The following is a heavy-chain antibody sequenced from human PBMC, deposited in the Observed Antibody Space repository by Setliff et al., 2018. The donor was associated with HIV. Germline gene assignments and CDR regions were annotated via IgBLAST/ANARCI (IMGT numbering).Heavy chain of an antibody. CDR3: ARLSSYRSSSYYFDY. J-gene: IGHJ4*02. V-gene: IGHV4-39*01. CDR1: GDSISDTTYY. D-gene: IGHD6-6*01. CDR2: IYHSGST. Sequence: NPSETLSLTCSASGDSISDTTYYWGWIRQPPGKGLEWIGNIYHSGSTLYKPSLKSRVTMSVDTSKNQFSLKLNSVTAADTAVYHCARLSSYRSSSYYFDYWGQGALVTVSS.